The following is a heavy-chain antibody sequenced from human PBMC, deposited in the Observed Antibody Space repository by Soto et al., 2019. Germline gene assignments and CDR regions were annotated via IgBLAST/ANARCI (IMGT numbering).Heavy chain of an antibody. CDR3: ARHLYSSGWYGAFDI. J-gene: IGHJ3*02. CDR1: GYSFTSYW. Sequence: GESLKISCKGSGYSFTSYWIGWVRQMPGKGLEWMGIIYPGDSDTRYSPSFQGRVTISADKSISTAYLQWSSLKASDTAMYYCARHLYSSGWYGAFDIWGQGTMVTVSS. D-gene: IGHD6-19*01. V-gene: IGHV5-51*01. CDR2: IYPGDSDT.